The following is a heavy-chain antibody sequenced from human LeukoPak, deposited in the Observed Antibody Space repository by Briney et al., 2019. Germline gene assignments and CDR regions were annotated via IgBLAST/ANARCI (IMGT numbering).Heavy chain of an antibody. V-gene: IGHV3-43D*03. CDR3: VAFGGPDGSGIGFDY. J-gene: IGHJ4*02. Sequence: GGSLRLSCAASGFTFDDYAMHWVRQAPGKGLEWVSLISWDGGSTYYADSVKGRFTISRDNSKNSLYLQMNSLRAEDTALYYCVAFGGPDGSGIGFDYWGQGTLVTVSS. D-gene: IGHD3-10*01. CDR2: ISWDGGST. CDR1: GFTFDDYA.